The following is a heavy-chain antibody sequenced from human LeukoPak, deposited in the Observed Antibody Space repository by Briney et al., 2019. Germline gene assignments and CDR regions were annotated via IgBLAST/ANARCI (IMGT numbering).Heavy chain of an antibody. V-gene: IGHV3-23*01. CDR2: ISGGGGST. J-gene: IGHJ4*02. D-gene: IGHD1-26*01. CDR3: AKASVGATIGY. Sequence: GGSLRLSCAASGFTFSSYAMSWVRQAPGKGLEWVSAISGGGGSTYYADSVKGRFTISRDNSKNTLYLQMNSLRAEDTAVYYCAKASVGATIGYWGQGTLVTVSS. CDR1: GFTFSSYA.